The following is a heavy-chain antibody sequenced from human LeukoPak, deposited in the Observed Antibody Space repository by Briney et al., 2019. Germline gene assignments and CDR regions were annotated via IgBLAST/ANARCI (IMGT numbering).Heavy chain of an antibody. J-gene: IGHJ3*02. Sequence: PGGSLRLSCAASGFTFDDYGMSWVRQAPGKGLEWVSGINWNGGSTGYADSVKGRFTISRDNAKNSLYLQMNSLRAEDTALYHCARAGSGSYESAGAFDIWGQGTMVTVSS. CDR2: INWNGGST. CDR1: GFTFDDYG. D-gene: IGHD1-26*01. V-gene: IGHV3-20*01. CDR3: ARAGSGSYESAGAFDI.